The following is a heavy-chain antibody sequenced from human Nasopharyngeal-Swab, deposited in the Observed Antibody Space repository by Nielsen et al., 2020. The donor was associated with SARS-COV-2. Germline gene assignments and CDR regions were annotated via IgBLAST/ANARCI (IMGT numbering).Heavy chain of an antibody. Sequence: GESLKISCAASGCTFRSYSMNWVRQAPGKGLEWVSSISSSSSYIYYADSVKGRFTISRDNAKNSLYLQMNSLRAEDTAVYYCARSKHSGSYYYGMDVWGQGTTVTVSS. CDR3: ARSKHSGSYYYGMDV. J-gene: IGHJ6*02. D-gene: IGHD1-26*01. CDR2: ISSSSSYI. V-gene: IGHV3-21*01. CDR1: GCTFRSYS.